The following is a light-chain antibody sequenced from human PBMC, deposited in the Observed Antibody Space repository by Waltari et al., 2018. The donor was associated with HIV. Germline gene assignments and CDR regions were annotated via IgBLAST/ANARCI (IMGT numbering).Light chain of an antibody. CDR2: DVS. V-gene: IGLV2-11*01. CDR1: SSDVGSYNY. Sequence: QSSLTQPRSVSGSPGQSVTISCSGTSSDVGSYNYVSWYQQHPDKAPKVMIYDVSKRPSGVPVRFSGSKSGKTAFLTISGRQAEDEADYYCCSHAGMYTWVFGGGTKLTVL. CDR3: CSHAGMYTWV. J-gene: IGLJ3*02.